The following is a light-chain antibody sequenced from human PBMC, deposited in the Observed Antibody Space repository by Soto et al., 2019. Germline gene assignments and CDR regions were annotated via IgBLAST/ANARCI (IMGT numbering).Light chain of an antibody. Sequence: QSALTQPASVSGSPGQSITISCTGTSSDVGGYNYVSWYQQHPGKAPKLMISEVSNRPSGVSNRFSGSKSANTASPTISGLQAEDEADYYCSSYTSISTYVFGTGTKLTVL. CDR3: SSYTSISTYV. J-gene: IGLJ1*01. CDR2: EVS. V-gene: IGLV2-14*01. CDR1: SSDVGGYNY.